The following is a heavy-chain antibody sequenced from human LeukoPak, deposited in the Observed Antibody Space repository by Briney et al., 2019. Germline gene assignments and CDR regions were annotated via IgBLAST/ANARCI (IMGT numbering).Heavy chain of an antibody. CDR2: ISSSGSSI. CDR1: GFTFSRYE. V-gene: IGHV3-48*03. J-gene: IGHJ4*02. Sequence: GGSLRLSCAASGFTFSRYEINWYRQAPGKGLEWVSYISSSGSSIYYADSVKGRFTISRDNAKNSLYLQMSSLRAEDTAVYYCATHGRPTNFGYWGQGTLLTVSS. D-gene: IGHD2-8*01. CDR3: ATHGRPTNFGY.